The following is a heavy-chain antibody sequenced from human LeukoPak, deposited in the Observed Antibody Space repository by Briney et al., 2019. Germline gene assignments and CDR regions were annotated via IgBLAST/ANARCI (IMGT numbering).Heavy chain of an antibody. D-gene: IGHD6-19*01. CDR1: GGSFSGYY. CDR3: ARGSRAHSSGWYFRGTWFDP. Sequence: SETLSLTCAVYGGSFSGYYWSWIRQPPGKGLEWIGEINHSGSTNYNPSLKSRVTISVDTSKNQFSLKLSSVTAADTAVYYCARGSRAHSSGWYFRGTWFDPWGQGTLVTVSS. V-gene: IGHV4-34*01. J-gene: IGHJ5*02. CDR2: INHSGST.